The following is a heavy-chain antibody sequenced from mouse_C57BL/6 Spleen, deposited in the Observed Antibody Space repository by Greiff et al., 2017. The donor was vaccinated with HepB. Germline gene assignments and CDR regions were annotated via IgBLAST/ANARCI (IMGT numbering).Heavy chain of an antibody. V-gene: IGHV1-55*01. CDR1: GYTFTSYW. J-gene: IGHJ2*01. D-gene: IGHD2-2*01. CDR3: ARKTTMVTTNY. CDR2: IYPGSGST. Sequence: QVQLKQPGAELVKPGASVKMSCKASGYTFTSYWITWVKQRPGQGLEWIGDIYPGSGSTNYNEKFKSKATLTVDTSSSTAYMQLSSLTSEDSAVYYCARKTTMVTTNYWGQGTTLTVSS.